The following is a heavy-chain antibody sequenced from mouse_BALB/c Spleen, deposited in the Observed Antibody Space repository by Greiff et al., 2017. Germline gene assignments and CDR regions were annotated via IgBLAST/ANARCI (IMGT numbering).Heavy chain of an antibody. D-gene: IGHD1-1*01. Sequence: VQLQQSGAELAKPGASVKMSCKASGYTFTSYWMHWVKQRPGQGLEWIGYINPSTGYTEYNQKFKDKATLTADKSSSTAYMQLSSLTSEDSAVYYCASGFYYYGRGYWGQGTTLTVSS. CDR1: GYTFTSYW. V-gene: IGHV1-7*01. CDR3: ASGFYYYGRGY. CDR2: INPSTGYT. J-gene: IGHJ2*01.